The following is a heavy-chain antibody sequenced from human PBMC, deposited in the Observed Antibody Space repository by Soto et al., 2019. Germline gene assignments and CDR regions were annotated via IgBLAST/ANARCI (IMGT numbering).Heavy chain of an antibody. D-gene: IGHD6-13*01. J-gene: IGHJ5*02. Sequence: PSEALSPTCPFSCWSLRSFYWRWIREPPGKGLEWIGYIYYSGSTNYNPSLKSRVTISVDTSKNQFSLKLSSVTAADTAVYYCARRSSRKYNWFDPWGQGTLVTVSS. V-gene: IGHV4-59*08. CDR2: IYYSGST. CDR1: CWSLRSFY. CDR3: ARRSSRKYNWFDP.